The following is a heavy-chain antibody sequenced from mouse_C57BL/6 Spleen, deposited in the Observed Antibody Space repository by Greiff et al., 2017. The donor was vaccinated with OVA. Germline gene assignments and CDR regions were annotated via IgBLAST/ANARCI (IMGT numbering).Heavy chain of an antibody. CDR1: GYSITSGYY. Sequence: VQLQQSGPGLVKPSQSLSLTCSVTGYSITSGYYWNWIRQFPGNKLEWMGYISYDGSNNYNPSLKNRISITRDTSKNQFFLKLNSVTTEDTATYYCARNDGYYAWYFDVWGTGTTVTVSS. J-gene: IGHJ1*03. CDR2: ISYDGSN. D-gene: IGHD2-3*01. V-gene: IGHV3-6*01. CDR3: ARNDGYYAWYFDV.